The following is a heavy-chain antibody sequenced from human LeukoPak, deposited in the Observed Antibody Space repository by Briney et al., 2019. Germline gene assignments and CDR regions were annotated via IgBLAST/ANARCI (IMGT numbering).Heavy chain of an antibody. Sequence: PGRSLRLSCAASGFTFSSYAMHWVRQAPGKGLEWVAVISYDGSNRYYADSVKGRFTISRDNSKNTLYLQMNSLRAEDTAVYYCARAHSWGYYDSLDYWGQGTLVTVSS. CDR1: GFTFSSYA. J-gene: IGHJ4*02. V-gene: IGHV3-30*01. CDR3: ARAHSWGYYDSLDY. CDR2: ISYDGSNR. D-gene: IGHD3-22*01.